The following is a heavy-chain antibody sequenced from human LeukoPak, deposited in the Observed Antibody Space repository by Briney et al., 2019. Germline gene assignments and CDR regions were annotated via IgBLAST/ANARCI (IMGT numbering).Heavy chain of an antibody. J-gene: IGHJ3*02. CDR3: ARGGQNDAFDI. CDR2: INSNSGGT. V-gene: IGHV1-2*02. Sequence: ASVTVSCKASGYTFTGYYMHWVRQAPGQGLEWMGWINSNSGGTNYAQKFQGRVTMTRDTSISTAYMELSRLRSDGTAVYYCARGGQNDAFDIWGQGTMVTVSS. CDR1: GYTFTGYY.